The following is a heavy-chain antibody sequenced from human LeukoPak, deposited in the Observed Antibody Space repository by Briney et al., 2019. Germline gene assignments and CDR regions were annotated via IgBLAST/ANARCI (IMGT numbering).Heavy chain of an antibody. D-gene: IGHD6-13*01. CDR3: ARGGFFFLEQQLVSYAFDI. Sequence: GASVKVSCKASGYTFTGYYMHWVRQAPGQGLEWMGWINPNSGGTNYAQKFQGRVTMTRDTSISTAYMELSRLRSDDTAVYYCARGGFFFLEQQLVSYAFDIWGQGTMVTVSS. J-gene: IGHJ3*02. CDR1: GYTFTGYY. CDR2: INPNSGGT. V-gene: IGHV1-2*02.